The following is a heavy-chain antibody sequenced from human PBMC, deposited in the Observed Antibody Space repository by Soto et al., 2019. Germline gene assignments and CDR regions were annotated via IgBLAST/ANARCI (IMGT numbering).Heavy chain of an antibody. CDR3: GRYYPEGFDY. J-gene: IGHJ4*02. Sequence: PSETLSLTCTVSGGSISSYYWSWIRQPPGKGLKWIGYIYYSGSTNYNPSLKSRVTISVDTSKNQFSLKLSSVTAADTAVYYCGRYYPEGFDYWGQGTLVTVSS. D-gene: IGHD3-10*01. CDR2: IYYSGST. V-gene: IGHV4-59*08. CDR1: GGSISSYY.